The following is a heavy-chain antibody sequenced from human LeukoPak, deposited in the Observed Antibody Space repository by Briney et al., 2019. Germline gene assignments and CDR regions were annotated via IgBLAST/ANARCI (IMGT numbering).Heavy chain of an antibody. CDR3: ARAVVRGVIIYGMDV. V-gene: IGHV4-59*01. J-gene: IGHJ6*02. D-gene: IGHD3-10*01. Sequence: SETLSLTCTVSGGSISSYCWSWSRQPPGKGLEWIGYIYYSGSTNYNPSLKSRVTMSVDTSKNQYSLKLSSVTAAATAVYYCARAVVRGVIIYGMDVWGQGTTVTVSS. CDR1: GGSISSYC. CDR2: IYYSGST.